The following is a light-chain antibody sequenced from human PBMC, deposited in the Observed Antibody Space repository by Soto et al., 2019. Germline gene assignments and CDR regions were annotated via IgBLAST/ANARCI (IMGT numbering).Light chain of an antibody. J-gene: IGKJ2*01. Sequence: EIXLXXSPXTLSVSPGERATLSCRASQSVSSNLAWYQQKPGQAPRLLIYGASTRATGIPARFSGSGSGTEFTLTISSLQSEDFAVYYCQQYNNWPYTFGQGTKLEIK. V-gene: IGKV3-15*01. CDR3: QQYNNWPYT. CDR2: GAS. CDR1: QSVSSN.